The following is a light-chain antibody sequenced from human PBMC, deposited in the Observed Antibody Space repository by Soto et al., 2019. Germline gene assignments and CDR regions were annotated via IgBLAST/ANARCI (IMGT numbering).Light chain of an antibody. Sequence: KVMKKSAAALSVYPGESATLSCRASQSVSSNLAWYQQKPGQAPRLLIYGAFTRATGIPARFSGSGSGTEFTLTISSLQSEEFAVYYCQQYNNWPWTFGQGTKVDI. CDR3: QQYNNWPWT. CDR2: GAF. CDR1: QSVSSN. V-gene: IGKV3-15*01. J-gene: IGKJ1*01.